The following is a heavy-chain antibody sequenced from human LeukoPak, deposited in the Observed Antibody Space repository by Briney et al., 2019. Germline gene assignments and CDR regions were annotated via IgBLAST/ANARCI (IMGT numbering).Heavy chain of an antibody. Sequence: PGRSLRLSCAASGFTFSIYAMHWVRQAPGKGLEWVAVISYDGSNKYYADSVKGRFTISRDNSKNTLYLQMDSLRAEDTAVYYCARKLAAADPNYWGQGTLVTVSS. CDR2: ISYDGSNK. CDR1: GFTFSIYA. CDR3: ARKLAAADPNY. D-gene: IGHD6-13*01. J-gene: IGHJ4*02. V-gene: IGHV3-30-3*01.